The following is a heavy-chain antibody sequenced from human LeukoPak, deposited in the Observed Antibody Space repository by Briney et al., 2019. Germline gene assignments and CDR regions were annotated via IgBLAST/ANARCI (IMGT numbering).Heavy chain of an antibody. V-gene: IGHV3-48*01. CDR1: GSTFSSYS. Sequence: GGSLRLSCVASGSTFSSYSMSWVRQAPEKGLEWVSYISSGTSTVLYADSVKGRFTISRDNAKNSLYLQMNSLRAEDTAVYYCARDLTFYYESSTYALDLWGQGALVTVSS. J-gene: IGHJ5*02. D-gene: IGHD3-22*01. CDR3: ARDLTFYYESSTYALDL. CDR2: ISSGTSTV.